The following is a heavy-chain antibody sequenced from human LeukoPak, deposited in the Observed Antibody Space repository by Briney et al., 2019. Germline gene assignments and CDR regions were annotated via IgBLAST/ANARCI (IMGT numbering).Heavy chain of an antibody. CDR2: ISSSSSYI. J-gene: IGHJ5*02. Sequence: GGSLRLSCAASGFTFSSYSMNWVRRAPGKGLEWVSSISSSSSYIYYADSVKGRFTISRDNAKNSLYLQMNSLRAEDTAVYYCARGCTTGTTGSRNNWFDPWGQGTLVTVSS. CDR3: ARGCTTGTTGSRNNWFDP. D-gene: IGHD1-1*01. V-gene: IGHV3-21*01. CDR1: GFTFSSYS.